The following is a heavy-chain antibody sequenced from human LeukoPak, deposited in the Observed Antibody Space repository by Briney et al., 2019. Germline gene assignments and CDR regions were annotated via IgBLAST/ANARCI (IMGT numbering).Heavy chain of an antibody. Sequence: GGSLRLSCAASGFTFSHHGMHWVRQAPGKGLEWVAFADSVKGRFTISRDNSKNTLYLQMNSLRAEDTAVYYCARALIGYYFDYWGQGTLVTVSS. CDR1: GFTFSHHG. V-gene: IGHV3-30*02. CDR3: ARALIGYYFDY. J-gene: IGHJ4*02. D-gene: IGHD2-8*01.